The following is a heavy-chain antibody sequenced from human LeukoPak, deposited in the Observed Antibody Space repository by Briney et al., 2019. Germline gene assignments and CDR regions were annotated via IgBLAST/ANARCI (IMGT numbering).Heavy chain of an antibody. D-gene: IGHD6-13*01. CDR2: IYYSGST. CDR3: ARCLYSSQPYYYYYMDV. Sequence: SETLSLTCTVSGGSISSYYWSWIRQPPGKGLEWIGYIYYSGSTNYNPSLKSRVTISVDTSKNQFSLKLSSVTAADTAVYHCARCLYSSQPYYYYYMDVWGKGTTVTVSS. CDR1: GGSISSYY. J-gene: IGHJ6*03. V-gene: IGHV4-59*01.